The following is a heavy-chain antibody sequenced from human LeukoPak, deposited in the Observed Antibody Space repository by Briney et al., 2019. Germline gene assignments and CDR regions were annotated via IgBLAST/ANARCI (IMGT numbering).Heavy chain of an antibody. J-gene: IGHJ3*02. CDR2: ISSSSSYI. CDR1: GFTFSSYS. V-gene: IGHV3-21*01. Sequence: GGSLRLSCAASGFTFSSYSMNWVRQAPGKGLEWVSSISSSSSYIYYAGSVKGRFTISRDNAKNSLYLQMNSLRAEDTAVYYCARERYDSRGGAFDIWGQGTMVTVSS. CDR3: ARERYDSRGGAFDI. D-gene: IGHD3-22*01.